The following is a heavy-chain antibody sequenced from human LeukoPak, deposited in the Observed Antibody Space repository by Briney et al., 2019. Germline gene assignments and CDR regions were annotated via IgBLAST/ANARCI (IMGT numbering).Heavy chain of an antibody. J-gene: IGHJ6*02. V-gene: IGHV3-64*01. CDR2: ITSSGGST. Sequence: GGSLRLSCAASGFTFSSYAMHWVRQAPGKGLEYVSAITSSGGSTYYANSVKGRFTISRDNSKNTLYLQMGSLRAEDMAVYYCARAESYYYGMDVWGQGTTVTVSS. CDR3: ARAESYYYGMDV. CDR1: GFTFSSYA.